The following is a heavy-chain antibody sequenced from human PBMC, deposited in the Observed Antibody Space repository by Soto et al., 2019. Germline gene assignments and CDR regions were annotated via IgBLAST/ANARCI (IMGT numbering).Heavy chain of an antibody. CDR3: AKKMGDYGDYYLLAYFDY. D-gene: IGHD4-17*01. CDR1: GFTFSSYA. Sequence: GGSLRLSCAASGFTFSSYAMSWVRQAPGKGLEWVSAISGSGGSTYYADSVKGRFTISRDNSKNTLYLQMNSLRAEDTAVYYCAKKMGDYGDYYLLAYFDYWGQGTLVTVSS. CDR2: ISGSGGST. J-gene: IGHJ4*02. V-gene: IGHV3-23*01.